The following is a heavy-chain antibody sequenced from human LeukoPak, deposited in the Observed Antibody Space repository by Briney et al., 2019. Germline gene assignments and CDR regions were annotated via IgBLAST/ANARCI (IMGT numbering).Heavy chain of an antibody. Sequence: PSKTLSLTCTVSGGSISSYYWSWIRKPPGKGLEWIGRIYTSGSTNYNPSLKSRVTMSVDTSKNQFSLKLSSVTAADTAVYYCARVIRDGYNYYFDYWGQGTLVTVSS. CDR1: GGSISSYY. V-gene: IGHV4-4*07. D-gene: IGHD5-24*01. CDR3: ARVIRDGYNYYFDY. CDR2: IYTSGST. J-gene: IGHJ4*02.